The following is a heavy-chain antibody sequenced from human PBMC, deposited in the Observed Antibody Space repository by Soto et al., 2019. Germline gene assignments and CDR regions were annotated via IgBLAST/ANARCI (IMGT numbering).Heavy chain of an antibody. J-gene: IGHJ5*02. CDR1: GYTFTRYA. V-gene: IGHV1-3*01. D-gene: IGHD2-15*01. CDR2: INPDNGNT. CDR3: ARGIATGQLDP. Sequence: ASVKVSCKASGYTFTRYAMNWVRQDPGQRLVWMGWINPDNGNTKSSQKFQDRVIITRGTSASTAYMDLSSLRSEGTAVYYCARGIATGQLDPWGQGTLVTVSS.